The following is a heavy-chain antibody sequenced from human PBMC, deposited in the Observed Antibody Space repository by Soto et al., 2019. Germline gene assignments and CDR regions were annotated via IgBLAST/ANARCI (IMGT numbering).Heavy chain of an antibody. Sequence: SETLSLTCTVSGGSISSYYWSWIRQPPGKGLEWIGYIYYSGSTNYNPSLKNRVTISVDTSKNQFSLKLSSVTAADTAVYYCARDRWKSSWFDTWGQGTLVTVSS. D-gene: IGHD1-1*01. CDR1: GGSISSYY. V-gene: IGHV4-59*01. CDR2: IYYSGST. CDR3: ARDRWKSSWFDT. J-gene: IGHJ5*02.